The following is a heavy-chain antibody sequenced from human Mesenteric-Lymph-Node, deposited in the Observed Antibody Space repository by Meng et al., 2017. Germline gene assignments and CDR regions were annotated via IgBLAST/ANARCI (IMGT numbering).Heavy chain of an antibody. CDR2: MSSGGRS. J-gene: IGHJ5*02. D-gene: IGHD5-12*01. CDR1: GHSISYYF. Sequence: SETLSLTCTVSGHSISYYFWSWIRQPAGKGLEWLGRMSSGGRSDYSPSLKSRVRMSIDTSENRFSLQLTSVTAADAAVYYCARGHSGYDWAWFDPWGQGTLVTVSS. V-gene: IGHV4-4*07. CDR3: ARGHSGYDWAWFDP.